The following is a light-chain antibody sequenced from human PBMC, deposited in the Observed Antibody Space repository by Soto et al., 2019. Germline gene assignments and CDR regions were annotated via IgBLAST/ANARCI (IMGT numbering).Light chain of an antibody. V-gene: IGKV3-11*01. CDR3: QQRSNWLT. Sequence: EIVLTQSPATLSLSPGDRATLSCRASQSVSSYLAWYQQKPGQAPRLLIYDASNRATGIPARFSGSGSGTDFPLTISSLETEDVAIYYCQQRSNWLTFGGGTKVEIK. J-gene: IGKJ4*01. CDR1: QSVSSY. CDR2: DAS.